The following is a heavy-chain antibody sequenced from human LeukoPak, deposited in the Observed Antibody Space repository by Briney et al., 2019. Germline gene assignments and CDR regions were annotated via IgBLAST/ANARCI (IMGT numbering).Heavy chain of an antibody. J-gene: IGHJ4*02. CDR2: IIPIFGTG. Sequence: SVKVSCKAPGGTFSNYAISWVRQAPGQGLEWMGGIIPIFGTGKHAQKFQGRVTITADESTSTAYMELRSLRSDDTAIYYCARDNALVVTLDYWGQGTLVTVSS. CDR1: GGTFSNYA. V-gene: IGHV1-69*13. CDR3: ARDNALVVTLDY. D-gene: IGHD2-21*02.